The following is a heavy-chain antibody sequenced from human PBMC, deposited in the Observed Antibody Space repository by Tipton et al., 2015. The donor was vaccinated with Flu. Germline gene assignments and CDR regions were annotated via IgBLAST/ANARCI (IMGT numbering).Heavy chain of an antibody. V-gene: IGHV3-7*01. D-gene: IGHD3-10*01. CDR3: ARLEGWYYGSGNYLYFDS. Sequence: LSLTCTVSGGSISTYYWSWIRQAPGKGLEWVANIRQDGSEKYYVDSVKGRFTISRVNAKNSLDLQMNSLRAEDTAVYYCARLEGWYYGSGNYLYFDSWGQGTLVTVSS. CDR1: GGSISTYY. CDR2: IRQDGSEK. J-gene: IGHJ4*02.